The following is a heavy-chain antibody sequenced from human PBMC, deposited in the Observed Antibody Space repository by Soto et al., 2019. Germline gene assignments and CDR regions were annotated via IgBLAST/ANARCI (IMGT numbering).Heavy chain of an antibody. D-gene: IGHD1-26*01. CDR1: SGPSSSHN. Sequence: QVHVQQSGPGLVKPSETLSLSCTVSSGPSSSHNWGWIRPPPGRGLEWIGYVYYTGGTSYNPSLRSRVTISADTSTNHISLTLSSVTAADTGVYYCVRQGIDYLHGLVDVWGQGTTVSVSS. V-gene: IGHV4-59*08. J-gene: IGHJ6*02. CDR2: VYYTGGT. CDR3: VRQGIDYLHGLVDV.